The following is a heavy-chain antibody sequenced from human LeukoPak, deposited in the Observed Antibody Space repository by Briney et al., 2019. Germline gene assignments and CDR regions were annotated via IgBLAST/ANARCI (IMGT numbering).Heavy chain of an antibody. CDR3: ARVVYDSSGLFDY. D-gene: IGHD3-22*01. CDR1: GFTFSSYG. CDR2: ISGSGGST. V-gene: IGHV3-23*01. J-gene: IGHJ4*02. Sequence: GGTLRLSCAASGFTFSSYGMSWVRQAPGKGLEWVSAISGSGGSTYYADSVKGRFTISRDNAENSLYLQMNSLRAEDTAVYYCARVVYDSSGLFDYWGQGTLVTVSS.